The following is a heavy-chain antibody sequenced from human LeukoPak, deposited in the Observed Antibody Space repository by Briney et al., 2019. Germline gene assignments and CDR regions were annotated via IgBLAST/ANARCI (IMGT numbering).Heavy chain of an antibody. Sequence: SETLSLTCTVSGGSISSYYWSWIRHPPGKGLERIGYIYYSGSTNYNPSLKSRVTISLDTSKNQFSLKLTSVTDADTAVYYCATSYYGSSPNWFDPSGQGTLVTVSS. CDR1: GGSISSYY. CDR2: IYYSGST. CDR3: ATSYYGSSPNWFDP. V-gene: IGHV4-59*01. D-gene: IGHD3-22*01. J-gene: IGHJ5*02.